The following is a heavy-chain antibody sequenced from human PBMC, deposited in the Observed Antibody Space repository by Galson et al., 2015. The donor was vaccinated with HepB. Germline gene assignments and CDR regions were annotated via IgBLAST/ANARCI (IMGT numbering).Heavy chain of an antibody. V-gene: IGHV3-43D*04. CDR3: AKDIRGDVSSAGGPYFHY. Sequence: SLRLSCAASGFTFEDYAMHWVRQAPGKGLEWVSLISWDRSSTYYADSVKGRFAISRDNRKNSLYLQMNSLRAEDTGLYYCAKDIRGDVSSAGGPYFHYWGQGTLVTASS. CDR2: ISWDRSST. J-gene: IGHJ4*02. CDR1: GFTFEDYA. D-gene: IGHD5-24*01.